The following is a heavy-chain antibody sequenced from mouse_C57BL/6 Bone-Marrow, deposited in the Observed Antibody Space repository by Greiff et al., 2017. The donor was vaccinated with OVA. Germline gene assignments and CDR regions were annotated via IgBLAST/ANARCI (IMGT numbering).Heavy chain of an antibody. CDR3: ARHEGTPWFAY. J-gene: IGHJ3*01. Sequence: VVKPGASVQLSCQASGYTFTEYTIHWVKQRSGQGLEWIGWFYPGSGSIKYNEKFKDKATLTADKSSSTVYMELSRLTSEDSAVYFCARHEGTPWFAYWGQGTLVTVSA. CDR2: FYPGSGSI. CDR1: GYTFTEYT. V-gene: IGHV1-62-2*01.